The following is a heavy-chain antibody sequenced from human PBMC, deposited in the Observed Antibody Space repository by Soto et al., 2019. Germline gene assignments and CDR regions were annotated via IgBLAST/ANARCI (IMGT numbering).Heavy chain of an antibody. V-gene: IGHV3-74*01. CDR1: GFTFSSYW. D-gene: IGHD3-3*01. J-gene: IGHJ5*02. Sequence: GGSLRLSCAGSGFTFSSYWMHWVRQAPGKGLVWVSRINSDGSSTSYADSVKGRFTISRDNAKNTLYLQMNSLRAEDTAVYYCARDRYYDFWSGYYTGGFSDSWFDPWGQGTLVTVSS. CDR2: INSDGSST. CDR3: ARDRYYDFWSGYYTGGFSDSWFDP.